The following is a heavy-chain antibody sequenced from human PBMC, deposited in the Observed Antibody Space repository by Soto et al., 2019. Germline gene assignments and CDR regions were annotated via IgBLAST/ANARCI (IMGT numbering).Heavy chain of an antibody. CDR1: GFSFSSYD. Sequence: GSLRLSCAASGFSFSSYDMTWVRQAPGQGLEWVSSLSVTGGGPYYADSVRGRFTMSRDNSKNTLALEMSGLRAHDSAVYYCAKGRETTTSAKFCFDNWRQGTLVTVSS. V-gene: IGHV3-23*01. CDR2: LSVTGGGP. CDR3: AKGRETTTSAKFCFDN. D-gene: IGHD1-26*01. J-gene: IGHJ4*02.